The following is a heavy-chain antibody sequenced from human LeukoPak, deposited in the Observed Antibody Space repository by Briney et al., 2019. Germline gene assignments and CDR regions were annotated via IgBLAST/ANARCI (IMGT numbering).Heavy chain of an antibody. CDR1: GFTFSSGW. CDR2: IKSDGSST. Sequence: GSLRLSCAASGFTFSSGWMHWVRQAPGKGLVWVSRIKSDGSSTRYADSVKGRFTISRDNAKNTLYLQMNSLRAEDTAVYYCARDSAECTGGYCYLVSWGQGTLVTVSS. J-gene: IGHJ4*02. D-gene: IGHD2-8*02. CDR3: ARDSAECTGGYCYLVS. V-gene: IGHV3-74*01.